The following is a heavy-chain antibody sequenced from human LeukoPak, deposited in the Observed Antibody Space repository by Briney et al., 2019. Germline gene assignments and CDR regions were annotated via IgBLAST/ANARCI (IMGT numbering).Heavy chain of an antibody. CDR2: ISSNGGST. D-gene: IGHD2-2*01. J-gene: IGHJ4*02. CDR1: GFTFSSYA. Sequence: GGSLRLSCSASGFTFSSYAMHWVRQAPGKGLEYVSAISSNGGSTYYADSVKGRFTISRDNSKNTLYLQMSSLRAEDTAVYYCAKDSIPSIVVVPASFGYWGQGTLVTVSS. V-gene: IGHV3-64D*06. CDR3: AKDSIPSIVVVPASFGY.